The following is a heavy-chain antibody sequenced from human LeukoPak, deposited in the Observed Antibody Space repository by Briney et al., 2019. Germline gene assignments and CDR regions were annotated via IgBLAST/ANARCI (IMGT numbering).Heavy chain of an antibody. D-gene: IGHD1-26*01. CDR3: ARDLGGSFQNWFDP. J-gene: IGHJ5*02. Sequence: GASVKVSCKASGGTFSSYAISWVRQAPGQGLEWMGGIIPIFGTANYAQKFQGRVTITADKSTSTAYMELSSLRSEDTAVYYCARDLGGSFQNWFDPWGQGTLVTVSS. CDR1: GGTFSSYA. V-gene: IGHV1-69*06. CDR2: IIPIFGTA.